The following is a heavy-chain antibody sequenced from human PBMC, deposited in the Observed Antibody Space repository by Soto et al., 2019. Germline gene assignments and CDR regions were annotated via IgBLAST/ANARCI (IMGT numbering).Heavy chain of an antibody. V-gene: IGHV3-11*06. D-gene: IGHD1-1*01. CDR3: ARSGDNYNLLDY. J-gene: IGHJ4*02. Sequence: QVQLVESGGGLVKPGGSLRLSCTASGFTFSDYYMSWIRQLLGKGLEWIAYSSNSGTFTRYAGSVKGRFSISRDNAKKSLYLEINSLRGEDTAIYYCARSGDNYNLLDYWGQGTPVTVSS. CDR2: SSNSGTFT. CDR1: GFTFSDYY.